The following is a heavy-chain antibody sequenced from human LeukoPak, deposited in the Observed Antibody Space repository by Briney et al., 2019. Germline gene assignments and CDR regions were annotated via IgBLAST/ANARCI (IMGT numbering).Heavy chain of an antibody. CDR2: IYHTGNT. Sequence: SETLSLTCTVSGDSISSYYWSWIRQPPGKGLEWIGYIYHTGNTNYNPSLKSRVTISADTSKNQFSLRLNSVTAADTAVYYCARGGLSSGWYGWGQGTLVTVSS. D-gene: IGHD6-19*01. V-gene: IGHV4-59*01. CDR3: ARGGLSSGWYG. J-gene: IGHJ4*02. CDR1: GDSISSYY.